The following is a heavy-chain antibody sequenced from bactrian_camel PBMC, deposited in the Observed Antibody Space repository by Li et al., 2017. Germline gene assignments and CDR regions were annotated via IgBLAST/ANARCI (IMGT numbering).Heavy chain of an antibody. J-gene: IGHJ4*01. D-gene: IGHD4*01. CDR1: GDTYSRYC. CDR2: ISTGGGST. Sequence: DVLLVESGGGSVQPGGSLRLNCQVSGDTYSRYCMGWFRQAPGKEHEFRELVASISTGGGSTYYVASVKGRFTFSQDIAKNTVYLQMNNLKPEDTGMYYCATMGKWWDDEPAHCTREVKQADFGHWARGPRSPSP. V-gene: IGHV3S40*01.